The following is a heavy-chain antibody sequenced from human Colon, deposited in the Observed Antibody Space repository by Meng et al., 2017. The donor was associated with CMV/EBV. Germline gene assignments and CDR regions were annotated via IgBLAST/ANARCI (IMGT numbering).Heavy chain of an antibody. Sequence: SWDISGDSVSTTTAGWNWLRQSPSRGLEWLGRTYFRSRWLDDYAPSVRGRITIDADTSNNRFSLLLTSVTPEDTAIYYCARRHTSGWYYFDYWGQGTLVTVSS. V-gene: IGHV6-1*01. CDR1: GDSVSTTTAG. CDR2: TYFRSRWLD. J-gene: IGHJ4*02. D-gene: IGHD6-19*01. CDR3: ARRHTSGWYYFDY.